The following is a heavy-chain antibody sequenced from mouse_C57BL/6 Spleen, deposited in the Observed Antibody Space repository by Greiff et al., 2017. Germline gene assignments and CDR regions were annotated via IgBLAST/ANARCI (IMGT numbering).Heavy chain of an antibody. CDR3: ARGGTRCYFDY. Sequence: VQLVESGAELVKPGASVKISCKASGYAFSSYWMNWVKQRPGKGLEWIGQIYPGDGDTNYNGKFKGKATLTADKSSSTAYMQLSSLTSEDSAVYFCARGGTRCYFDYWGQGTTLTVSS. CDR2: IYPGDGDT. V-gene: IGHV1-80*01. CDR1: GYAFSSYW. J-gene: IGHJ2*01. D-gene: IGHD4-1*01.